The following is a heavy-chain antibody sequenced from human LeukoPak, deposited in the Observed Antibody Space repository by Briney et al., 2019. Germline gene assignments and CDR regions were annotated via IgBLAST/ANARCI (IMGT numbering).Heavy chain of an antibody. V-gene: IGHV3-30*18. D-gene: IGHD1-20*01. J-gene: IGHJ4*02. CDR1: GFSLIRSG. CDR2: ISFDGRNQ. CDR3: AKQAYNWNDVLGY. Sequence: PGGSLRLSCVASGFSLIRSGMHWVRQAPGKGLEWVALISFDGRNQDYADSVKGRFTISRVTSNNTVSLQMNSLRPDDPAVYYCAKQAYNWNDVLGYWGQGTLVTVSS.